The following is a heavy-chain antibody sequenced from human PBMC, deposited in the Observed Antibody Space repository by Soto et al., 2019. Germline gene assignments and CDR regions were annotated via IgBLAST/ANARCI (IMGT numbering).Heavy chain of an antibody. CDR2: ISGSGGST. D-gene: IGHD5-18*01. V-gene: IGHV3-23*01. J-gene: IGHJ4*02. CDR1: GFTFSSYA. CDR3: ANSGITAMALDY. Sequence: GSLRLSCAASGFTFSSYAMSWVRQAPGKGLEWVSAISGSGGSTYYADSVKGRFTISRDNSKNTLYLQMNSLRAEDTAVYYCANSGITAMALDYWGQGTLVTVSS.